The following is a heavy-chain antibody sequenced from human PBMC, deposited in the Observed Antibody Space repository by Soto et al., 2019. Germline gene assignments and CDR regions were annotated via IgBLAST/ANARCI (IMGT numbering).Heavy chain of an antibody. CDR2: RWYDGSNK. CDR3: ARGPQLYDY. Sequence: QVQLVASGGGVVQPGRSLRLSCAASGFTFSSYGMHWVRQAPGNGLEWVAVRWYDGSNKYYADSVKGRFTIARDNSKNTLYLQMNSLRAEDTAVYYCARGPQLYDYWGQGTLVTVS. J-gene: IGHJ4*02. CDR1: GFTFSSYG. V-gene: IGHV3-33*01. D-gene: IGHD6-13*01.